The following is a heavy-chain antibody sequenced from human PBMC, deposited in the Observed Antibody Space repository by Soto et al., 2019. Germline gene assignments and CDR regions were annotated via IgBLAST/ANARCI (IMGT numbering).Heavy chain of an antibody. V-gene: IGHV3-23*01. CDR3: ARDRYYTGSGSYPFLDYYGLDV. CDR2: IRGSGGSRT. CDR1: GFTFSSYT. J-gene: IGHJ6*02. Sequence: GGSLRLACAASGFTFSSYTMSWVRLAPGKGLEWVSAIRGSGGSRTYYADSVKGRFTISRDNSKNTLYLQMNSLRAEDTAVYYCARDRYYTGSGSYPFLDYYGLDVWGQGTTVTVSS. D-gene: IGHD3-10*01.